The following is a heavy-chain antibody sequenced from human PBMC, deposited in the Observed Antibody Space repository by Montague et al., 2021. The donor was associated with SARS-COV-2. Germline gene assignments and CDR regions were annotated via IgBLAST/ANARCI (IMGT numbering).Heavy chain of an antibody. CDR1: GFSIGSGDY. CDR3: VREKAGGLRNVFDI. Sequence: SDTLSLTCTVSGFSIGSGDYCCCIRQPPGEGLVWFGSIYHSGTTYYNPPLHSRLTMSIDTSTNQFSLMLTSVTAAATAVFFWVREKAGGLRNVFDIWGQGTTVTVSS. J-gene: IGHJ3*02. CDR2: IYHSGTT. V-gene: IGHV4-38-2*02.